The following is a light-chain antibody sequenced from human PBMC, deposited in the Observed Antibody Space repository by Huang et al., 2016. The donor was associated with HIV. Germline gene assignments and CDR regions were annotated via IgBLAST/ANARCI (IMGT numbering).Light chain of an antibody. CDR3: QQSYSTPWT. Sequence: DIQMTQSPSPLSASVGARVTITCRASQSISSYLNWYHQKPGKAPKLLIYAASSLQSGVPSRFSGSGSGTDFTLTISSLQPEDFATYYCQQSYSTPWTFGQGTKVEIK. CDR1: QSISSY. CDR2: AAS. V-gene: IGKV1-39*01. J-gene: IGKJ1*01.